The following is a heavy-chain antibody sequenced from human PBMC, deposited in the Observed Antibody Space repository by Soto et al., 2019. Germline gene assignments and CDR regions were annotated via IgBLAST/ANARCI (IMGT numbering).Heavy chain of an antibody. CDR3: ARDSAYYYDSSGYSDYYYYYGMDV. J-gene: IGHJ6*02. V-gene: IGHV1-2*02. CDR1: GYTFTGYY. Sequence: ASVKVSCKASGYTFTGYYMHWVRQAPGQGLEWMGWINPNSGGTNYAQKFQGRVTMTRDTSISTAYMELSRLRSDDTAVYYCARDSAYYYDSSGYSDYYYYYGMDVWGQGTTVTVS. D-gene: IGHD3-22*01. CDR2: INPNSGGT.